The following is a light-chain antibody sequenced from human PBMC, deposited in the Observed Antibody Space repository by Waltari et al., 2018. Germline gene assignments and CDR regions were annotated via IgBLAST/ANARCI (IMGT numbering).Light chain of an antibody. Sequence: QSVLTQPPSVSAAPGQKVTISCSGSYSNIGTNDVCWYRQLPGTAPELLIYNNDKRPSGIPDRFSGSKSGTSATLDITGLQTGDEAEYYCATWDTSLSAGRIFGGGTKLSVL. CDR1: YSNIGTND. V-gene: IGLV1-51*01. CDR2: NND. J-gene: IGLJ2*01. CDR3: ATWDTSLSAGRI.